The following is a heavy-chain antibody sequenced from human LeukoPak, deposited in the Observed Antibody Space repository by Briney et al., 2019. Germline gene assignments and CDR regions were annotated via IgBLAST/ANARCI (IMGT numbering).Heavy chain of an antibody. Sequence: GGSLRLSCAASGFTFSSYAMHWVRQAPGKGLEWVAVISYDGSNKYYADSVKGRFTISRDNSKNTLYLQMNSLRAEDTAVYYCARGYSYGNSGAFDIWGQGTMVTVSS. D-gene: IGHD5-18*01. J-gene: IGHJ3*02. V-gene: IGHV3-30-3*01. CDR1: GFTFSSYA. CDR2: ISYDGSNK. CDR3: ARGYSYGNSGAFDI.